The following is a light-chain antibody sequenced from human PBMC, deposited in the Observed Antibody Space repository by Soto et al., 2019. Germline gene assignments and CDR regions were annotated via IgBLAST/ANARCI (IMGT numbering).Light chain of an antibody. CDR3: CSYTSSITYV. CDR1: SSDVGGHNH. J-gene: IGLJ1*01. Sequence: QSALTQPASVSGSPGQSITISCTGTSSDVGGHNHVSWFQQHPGKVPKLIIYGVTNRPSDISNRFSGSKSGNTASLTISGLQAEDEADYYCCSYTSSITYVFGTGTKVTVL. CDR2: GVT. V-gene: IGLV2-14*01.